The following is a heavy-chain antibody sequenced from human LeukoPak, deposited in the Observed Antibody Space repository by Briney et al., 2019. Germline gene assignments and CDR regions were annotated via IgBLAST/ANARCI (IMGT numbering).Heavy chain of an antibody. CDR2: ISYDGSNK. Sequence: GGSLRLSCAAPGFIFSSYSMQWVRQAPGKGLEWLAVISYDGSNKHYTDSVKGRFTISRDNSKNTLWLQMNSLRVEDTAVYFCARDGKAAGTFDYWGQGTLVTVSS. V-gene: IGHV3-30-3*01. CDR1: GFIFSSYS. J-gene: IGHJ4*02. CDR3: ARDGKAAGTFDY. D-gene: IGHD6-13*01.